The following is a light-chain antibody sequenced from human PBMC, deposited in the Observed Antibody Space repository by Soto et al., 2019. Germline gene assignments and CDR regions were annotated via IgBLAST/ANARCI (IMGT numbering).Light chain of an antibody. V-gene: IGKV3-20*01. CDR1: QSLTNSF. CDR3: QQYGTSEII. Sequence: EFVLTRSPGTLSLSPGVRATLSSRASQSLTNSFIAWYQQRPGQAPRLLIYDTSSRASGIPDRFSGSGSGTDFTLTISRLETEDFAVFYCQQYGTSEIIFGQGTRLET. J-gene: IGKJ5*01. CDR2: DTS.